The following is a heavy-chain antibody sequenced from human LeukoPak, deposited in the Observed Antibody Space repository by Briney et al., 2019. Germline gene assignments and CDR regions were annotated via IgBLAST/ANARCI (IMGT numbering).Heavy chain of an antibody. CDR3: ARDIGYCSGGSCRSTDY. V-gene: IGHV3-23*01. J-gene: IGHJ4*02. CDR2: ISGSGGST. CDR1: GFTFNNYA. D-gene: IGHD2-15*01. Sequence: GGSLRLSCAASGFTFNNYAMSWVRQAPGKGPEWLSAISGSGGSTTDADSVKGRFTISRDNSKNTLYLQMNSLRAEDTAVYYCARDIGYCSGGSCRSTDYWGQGTLVTVSS.